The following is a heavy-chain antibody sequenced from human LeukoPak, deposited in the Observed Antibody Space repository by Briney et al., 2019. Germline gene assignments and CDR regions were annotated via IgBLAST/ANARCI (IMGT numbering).Heavy chain of an antibody. CDR2: IHLSGSN. V-gene: IGHV4-4*07. CDR3: ARGLGYYDSSGYYHFDY. CDR1: GVSISTYY. D-gene: IGHD3-22*01. Sequence: SETLSLTCTVSGVSISTYYWNWIRQPAGKGLEWIGRIHLSGSNSYHPSLKSRVTISVDTSKNQFSLKLSSVTAADTAVYYCARGLGYYDSSGYYHFDYWGQGTLVTVSS. J-gene: IGHJ4*02.